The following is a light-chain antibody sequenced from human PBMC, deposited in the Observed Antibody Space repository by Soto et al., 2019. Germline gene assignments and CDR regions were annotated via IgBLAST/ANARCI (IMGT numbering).Light chain of an antibody. CDR2: DPS. V-gene: IGKV1-5*01. Sequence: DIQMTQSPSTLSESVGDRVTITCRASQRISSWLAWYQQKPGKAPNLRIYDPSSLESGVPSRFSGSGSGTEFTLTISSLQPDDFATYYCQQYNSYSRTFGQGTKVEIK. CDR1: QRISSW. CDR3: QQYNSYSRT. J-gene: IGKJ1*01.